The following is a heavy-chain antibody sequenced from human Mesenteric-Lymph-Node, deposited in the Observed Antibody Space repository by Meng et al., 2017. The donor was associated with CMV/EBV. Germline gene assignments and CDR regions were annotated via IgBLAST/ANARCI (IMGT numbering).Heavy chain of an antibody. D-gene: IGHD3-3*01. V-gene: IGHV1-2*02. CDR3: ARDMKLDIWSGYRGYFDS. CDR2: INPNTGGT. J-gene: IGHJ4*02. CDR1: GYTFSDYY. Sequence: ASVKVSCKASGYTFSDYYIHWLRQTPGQGPEWLGWINPNTGGTDSAPKFQDRVTMTRDTAKNTAYLELTRLRSDDTAVYYCARDMKLDIWSGYRGYFDSWGQGTLVTVSS.